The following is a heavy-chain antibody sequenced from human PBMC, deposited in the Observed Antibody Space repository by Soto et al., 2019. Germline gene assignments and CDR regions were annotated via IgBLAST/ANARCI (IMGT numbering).Heavy chain of an antibody. CDR1: VFTFSSYA. Sequence: GGSLRLSCAASVFTFSSYAMSWVRQAPGKGLEWVSAISGSGGSTYYADSVKGLFTISRDNSKNTLYLQMNSLRAEDTAVYYCAKDGELGMIFDYWGQGTLVTVSS. CDR3: AKDGELGMIFDY. J-gene: IGHJ4*02. V-gene: IGHV3-23*01. CDR2: ISGSGGST. D-gene: IGHD1-26*01.